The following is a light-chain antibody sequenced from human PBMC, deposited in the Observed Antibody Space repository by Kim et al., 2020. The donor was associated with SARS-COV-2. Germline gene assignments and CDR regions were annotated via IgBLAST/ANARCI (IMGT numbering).Light chain of an antibody. CDR1: RGHRKYA. CDR2: VNSDGSH. Sequence: ASVKLTFTLDRGHRKYAVAWHQQRAEKGPRYLMKVNSDGSHNKGDGIPDRFSGSASGAERYLTISSLQSEDEADYYCQTWGPGIRVFGGGTKLTVL. V-gene: IGLV4-69*01. CDR3: QTWGPGIRV. J-gene: IGLJ3*02.